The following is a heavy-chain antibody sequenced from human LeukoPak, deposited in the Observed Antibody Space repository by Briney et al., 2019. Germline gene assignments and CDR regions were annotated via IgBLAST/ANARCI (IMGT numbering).Heavy chain of an antibody. CDR2: ISAYNGNT. V-gene: IGHV1-18*01. CDR1: GYTFTIYG. Sequence: RASVKVSCKASGYTFTIYGISWVRQAPGQGLEWMGWISAYNGNTNYAQKLQGRVTMTTDTSTSTAYMELRSLRSDDTAVYYCARIRGIAAANWFDPWGQGTLVTVSS. J-gene: IGHJ5*02. CDR3: ARIRGIAAANWFDP. D-gene: IGHD6-13*01.